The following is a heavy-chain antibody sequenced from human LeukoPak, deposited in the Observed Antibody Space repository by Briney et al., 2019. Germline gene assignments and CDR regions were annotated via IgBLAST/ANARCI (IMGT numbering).Heavy chain of an antibody. V-gene: IGHV1-2*02. CDR3: TGGATDNWFDP. Sequence: GASVKVSCKASGYTFTGYFIHWGRQAPGQGLEWMGWINPNSGGAKYAQKFQGRVTMTRDTSISTAYMELNRLTSDDTAVYYCTGGATDNWFDPWGQGTLVTVSS. J-gene: IGHJ5*02. D-gene: IGHD1-26*01. CDR2: INPNSGGA. CDR1: GYTFTGYF.